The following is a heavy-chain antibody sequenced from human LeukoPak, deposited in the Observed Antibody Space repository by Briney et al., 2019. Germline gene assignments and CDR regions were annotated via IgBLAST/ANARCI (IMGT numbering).Heavy chain of an antibody. CDR3: ARGPLRGDILTGYASYYFDY. Sequence: PSETLSLTCTVSGGSISSGGYYWSWIRQPPGKGLEWIGYIYHSGSTYYNPSLKSRVTISVDRSKNQFSLKLSSVTAADTAVYYCARGPLRGDILTGYASYYFDYWGQGTLVTVSS. D-gene: IGHD3-9*01. CDR2: IYHSGST. J-gene: IGHJ4*02. CDR1: GGSISSGGYY. V-gene: IGHV4-30-2*01.